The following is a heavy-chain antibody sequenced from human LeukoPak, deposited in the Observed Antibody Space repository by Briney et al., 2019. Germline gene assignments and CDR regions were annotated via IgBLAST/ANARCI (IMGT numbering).Heavy chain of an antibody. CDR2: INSDGSST. CDR1: GFTFSSYW. D-gene: IGHD3-10*01. J-gene: IGHJ6*03. CDR3: ARKPRTSSGSTYYYYYYMDV. V-gene: IGHV3-74*01. Sequence: GGSLRLSCAASGFTFSSYWMHWVRQAPGKGLVWVSRINSDGSSTSYADSVKGRFTISRDNAKNTLYLQMNSLRAEDTAVYYCARKPRTSSGSTYYYYYYMDVWGKGTTVTVSS.